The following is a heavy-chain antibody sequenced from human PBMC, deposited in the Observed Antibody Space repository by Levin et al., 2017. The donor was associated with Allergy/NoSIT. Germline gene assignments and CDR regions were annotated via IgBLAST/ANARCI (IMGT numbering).Heavy chain of an antibody. CDR2: ISWNSGSI. D-gene: IGHD6-6*01. V-gene: IGHV3-9*01. Sequence: GGSLRLSCAASGFTFDDYAMHWVRQAPGKGLEWVSGISWNSGSIGYADSVKGRFTISRDNAKNSLYLQMNSLRAEDTALYYCAKDSLVDEYSSSLGHDAFDIWGQGTMVTVSS. CDR1: GFTFDDYA. CDR3: AKDSLVDEYSSSLGHDAFDI. J-gene: IGHJ3*02.